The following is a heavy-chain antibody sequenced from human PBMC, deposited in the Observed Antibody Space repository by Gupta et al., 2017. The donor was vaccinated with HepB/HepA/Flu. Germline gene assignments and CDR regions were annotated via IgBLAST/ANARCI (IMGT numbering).Heavy chain of an antibody. V-gene: IGHV3-15*01. CDR2: VKSATEGGAT. J-gene: IGHJ4*02. D-gene: IGHD4-11*01. CDR3: ATCGPYSGRDAHVFDY. Sequence: EVVLVESGGGVVKPGESPRLSCAASGFNFINAWMTWVRRAPGKGLESVARVKSATEGGATDYWAPAKGRFSVSRDDSESTLYLQMNNLNTEDTAVYYCATCGPYSGRDAHVFDYLGPGIPVTVSS. CDR1: GFNFINAW.